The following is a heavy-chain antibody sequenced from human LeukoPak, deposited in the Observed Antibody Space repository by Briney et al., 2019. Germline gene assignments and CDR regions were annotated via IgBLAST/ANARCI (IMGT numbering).Heavy chain of an antibody. V-gene: IGHV6-1*01. CDR1: GDSVSTNSVA. D-gene: IGHD2-15*01. CDR3: ARGKYSGFDL. Sequence: SQTLSLTCAISGDSVSTNSVAWTWLRQSPSRGLEWLGRTYHRSKWSNDYAVSVKSRITINPDTSKNQFSLQLNSVTPDDTALYYCARGKYSGFDLWGQGTMVTVSS. CDR2: TYHRSKWSN. J-gene: IGHJ3*01.